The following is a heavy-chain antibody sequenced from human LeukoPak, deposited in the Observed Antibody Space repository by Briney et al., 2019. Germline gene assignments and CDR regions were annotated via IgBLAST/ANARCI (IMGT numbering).Heavy chain of an antibody. V-gene: IGHV3-11*01. CDR3: ARVHRAFDN. CDR2: ISSSGST. J-gene: IGHJ4*02. CDR1: GFTFSYYY. Sequence: GGSLRLSCAASGFTFSYYYMSWIRPAPGKGLEWVSYISSSGSTYYADSVKGRFTISRDNAKNSLYLQMNSLRAEDTAVYYCARVHRAFDNWGQGTLVTVSS.